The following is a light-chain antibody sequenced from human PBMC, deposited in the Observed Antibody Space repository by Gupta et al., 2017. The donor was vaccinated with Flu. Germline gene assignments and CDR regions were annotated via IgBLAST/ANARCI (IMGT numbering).Light chain of an antibody. CDR3: AAWDDDLSGYV. Sequence: SSSNVGRNSVRWYRRLPGTAPKLLIYITHQRPSGVPDRFSGSKSGASASLAISGLRSEDEADYYCAAWDDDLSGYVFGTGTEVSVL. CDR1: SSNVGRNS. J-gene: IGLJ1*01. V-gene: IGLV1-47*02. CDR2: ITH.